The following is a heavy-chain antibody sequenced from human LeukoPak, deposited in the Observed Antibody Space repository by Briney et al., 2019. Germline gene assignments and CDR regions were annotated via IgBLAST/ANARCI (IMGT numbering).Heavy chain of an antibody. V-gene: IGHV3-7*01. J-gene: IGHJ4*02. D-gene: IGHD6-13*01. Sequence: PGGSLRLSCVASGFTFSRHWMAWVRQAPGKGLEWVANIKKDGREIYYMDSVKGRFTISRDNAKNSLYLQMNSLRAEDTGVYYCARDSSPDYWGQGTLVTVSS. CDR1: GFTFSRHW. CDR3: ARDSSPDY. CDR2: IKKDGREI.